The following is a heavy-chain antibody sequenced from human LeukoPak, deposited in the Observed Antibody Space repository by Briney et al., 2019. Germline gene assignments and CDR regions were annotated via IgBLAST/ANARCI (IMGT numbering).Heavy chain of an antibody. J-gene: IGHJ6*03. V-gene: IGHV3-53*01. CDR2: IYSGGST. CDR3: ASDFFWSGYMDV. D-gene: IGHD3-3*01. CDR1: GFTVSSNY. Sequence: GGSLRLSCAASGFTVSSNYMSWVRQAPGKGLEWVSVIYSGGSTYYADSVKGRFTISRDNSKNTLYLQMNSLRAEDTAVYYCASDFFWSGYMDVWGKGTTVTVSS.